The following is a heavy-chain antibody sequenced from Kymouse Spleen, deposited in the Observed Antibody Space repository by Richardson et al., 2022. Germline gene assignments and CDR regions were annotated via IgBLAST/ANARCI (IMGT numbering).Heavy chain of an antibody. CDR3: TTEVVIIRYFDY. D-gene: IGHD3-3*01. CDR1: GFTFSNAW. J-gene: IGHJ4*02. CDR2: IKSKTDGGTT. V-gene: IGHV3-15*01. Sequence: EVQLVESGGGLVKPGGSLRLSCAASGFTFSNAWMSWVRQAPGKGLEWVGRIKSKTDGGTTDYAAPVKGRFTISRDDSKNTLYLQMNSLKTEDTAVYYCTTEVVIIRYFDYWGQGTLVTVSS.